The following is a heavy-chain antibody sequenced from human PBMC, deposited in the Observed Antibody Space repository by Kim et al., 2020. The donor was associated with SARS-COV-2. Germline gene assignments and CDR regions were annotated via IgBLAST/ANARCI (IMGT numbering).Heavy chain of an antibody. Sequence: PSETLSLTCTVSGGSISSSSYYWAWIRQPPGKGLEWIGSIYYSGSTYYNPSLKSRVTISVDTSKNQFSLKLSSVTAADAAVYYCASHYYDSSGYYSPDYWGQGTLVTVSS. J-gene: IGHJ4*02. CDR3: ASHYYDSSGYYSPDY. V-gene: IGHV4-39*01. D-gene: IGHD3-22*01. CDR1: GGSISSSSYY. CDR2: IYYSGST.